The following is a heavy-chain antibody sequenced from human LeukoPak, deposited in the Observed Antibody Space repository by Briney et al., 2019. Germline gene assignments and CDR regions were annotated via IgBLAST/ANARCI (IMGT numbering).Heavy chain of an antibody. J-gene: IGHJ6*02. Sequence: GASVKVSCKASGGTFSSYAISWVRQAPGQGLEWMGGIIPIFGTANYAQKFQGRVTITADESTSTAYMELSSLKSEDTDVYYCAXXXGXYYXYGMDVWGQGTTVTVSS. CDR3: AXXXGXYYXYGMDV. CDR1: GGTFSSYA. CDR2: IIPIFGTA. V-gene: IGHV1-69*13.